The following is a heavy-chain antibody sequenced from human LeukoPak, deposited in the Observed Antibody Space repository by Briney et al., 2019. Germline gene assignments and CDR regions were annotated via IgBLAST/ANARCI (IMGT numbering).Heavy chain of an antibody. Sequence: PSETLSLTCTVSGYSISSGYYWGWIRQPPGKGLEWMGSIYHSGSTYYNPSLKSRVTISVDTSKNQFSLKLSSVTAADTAVYYCARNYYDSSGYHYSAFDIWGQGTMVTVSS. D-gene: IGHD3-22*01. CDR2: IYHSGST. J-gene: IGHJ3*02. CDR3: ARNYYDSSGYHYSAFDI. V-gene: IGHV4-38-2*02. CDR1: GYSISSGYY.